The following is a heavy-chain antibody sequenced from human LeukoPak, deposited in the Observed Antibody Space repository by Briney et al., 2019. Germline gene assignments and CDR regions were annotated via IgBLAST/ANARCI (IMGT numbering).Heavy chain of an antibody. CDR2: IYYSGST. V-gene: IGHV4-59*01. CDR1: GGSISSYY. D-gene: IGHD6-19*01. Sequence: SETLYLTCTVSGGSISSYYWSWIRQPPGKGLEWIGYIYYSGSTNYNPSLKSRVTISVDTSKNQFSLKLSSVTAADTAVYYCARVGAVAVMRGTAFDIWGQGTMVTVSS. CDR3: ARVGAVAVMRGTAFDI. J-gene: IGHJ3*02.